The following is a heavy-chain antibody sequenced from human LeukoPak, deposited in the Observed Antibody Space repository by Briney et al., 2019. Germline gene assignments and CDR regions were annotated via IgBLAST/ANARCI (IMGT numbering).Heavy chain of an antibody. CDR1: GFTFSDYA. D-gene: IGHD3-22*01. J-gene: IGHJ3*02. CDR2: INAGNGNT. CDR3: AREDYYYDSSGAGGFDI. Sequence: GGSLRLSCSASGFTFSDYAMHWVRQAPGQRLEWMGWINAGNGNTKYSQKFQGRVTITRDTSASTAYMELSSLRSEDTAVYYCAREDYYYDSSGAGGFDIWGQGTMVTVSS. V-gene: IGHV1-3*01.